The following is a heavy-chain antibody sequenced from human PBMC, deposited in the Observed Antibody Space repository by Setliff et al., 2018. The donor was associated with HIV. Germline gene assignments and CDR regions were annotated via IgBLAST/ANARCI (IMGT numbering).Heavy chain of an antibody. D-gene: IGHD2-21*01. V-gene: IGHV4-61*09. Sequence: SETLSLTCTVSGGSISSGHYYWSWIRQPAGKGLEWIGHIYSSGSTNYNPSLKSRVTISVDTSKNQFSLKLSSVTAADTAVYYCAKQYCGGDCYSDSYYYYMDVWGKGATVTVSS. J-gene: IGHJ6*03. CDR2: IYSSGST. CDR1: GGSISSGHYY. CDR3: AKQYCGGDCYSDSYYYYMDV.